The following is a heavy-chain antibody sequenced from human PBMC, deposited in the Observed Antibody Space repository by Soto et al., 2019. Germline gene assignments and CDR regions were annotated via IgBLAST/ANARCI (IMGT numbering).Heavy chain of an antibody. CDR1: GFTFSSYE. D-gene: IGHD2-15*01. CDR3: AGRDGHNRRKAPYYYYYYGMNV. Sequence: EVQLVESGGGLVQPGGSLRLSCAASGFTFSSYEMNWVRQAPGKGLEWIAYIRSSGTTLYYADSVKGRFTISRDNTMSSLYLQMNSLTAEDTAVYYCAGRDGHNRRKAPYYYYYYGMNVWGQGTTVTVSS. V-gene: IGHV3-48*03. CDR2: IRSSGTTL. J-gene: IGHJ6*02.